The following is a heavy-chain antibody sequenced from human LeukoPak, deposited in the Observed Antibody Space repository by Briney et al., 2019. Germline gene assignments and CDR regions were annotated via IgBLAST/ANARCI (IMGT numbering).Heavy chain of an antibody. J-gene: IGHJ5*02. CDR2: IYHSGST. V-gene: IGHV4-39*07. CDR1: GGSISSGGYY. Sequence: SETLSLTCNVSGGSISSGGYYWSWIRQPPGKGLEWIGSIYHSGSTYYNPSLKSRVTISVDTSKNQFSLKLSSVTAADTAVYYCARVGYYYGSGRMNWFDPWGQGTLVTVSS. D-gene: IGHD3-10*01. CDR3: ARVGYYYGSGRMNWFDP.